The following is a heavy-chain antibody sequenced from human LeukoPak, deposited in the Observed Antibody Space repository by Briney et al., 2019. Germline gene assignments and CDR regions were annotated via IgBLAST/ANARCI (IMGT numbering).Heavy chain of an antibody. CDR3: ASPNDFWSGYHYYYMDV. V-gene: IGHV1-69*05. CDR1: GGTFSSYA. Sequence: GASVKVSCKASGGTFSSYAISWVRQAPGQGLEWMGGIIPIFGTANYAQKFQGRVTIATDESTSTAYMELSSLRSEDTAVYYCASPNDFWSGYHYYYMDVWGKGTTVTVSS. CDR2: IIPIFGTA. D-gene: IGHD3-3*01. J-gene: IGHJ6*03.